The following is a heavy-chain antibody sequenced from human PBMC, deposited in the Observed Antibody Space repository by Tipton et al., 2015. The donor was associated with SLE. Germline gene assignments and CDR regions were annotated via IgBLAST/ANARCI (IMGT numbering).Heavy chain of an antibody. J-gene: IGHJ5*02. Sequence: TLSLTCTVSGGSISPYYWSWIRQHPGKGLEWIGYTYYSGSPYYNPSLKSRVTISLDMSKNQFSLRLSSVTAADTAVYYCPIYYHDSTGLHWFDPWGQGTLVTVSS. CDR3: PIYYHDSTGLHWFDP. V-gene: IGHV4-31*03. D-gene: IGHD3-22*01. CDR1: GGSISPYY. CDR2: TYYSGSP.